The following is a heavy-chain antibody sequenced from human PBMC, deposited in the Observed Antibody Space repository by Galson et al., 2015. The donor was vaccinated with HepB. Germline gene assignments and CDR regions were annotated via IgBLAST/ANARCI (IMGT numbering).Heavy chain of an antibody. D-gene: IGHD3-10*01. CDR3: ARGHDSGSYYKWFFDY. Sequence: SLRLSCAASGFTFRSHWMTWVRQAPGKGLERVANIKQDGSEKYYVDSVEGRFTISRDNAGNSLYLQMNSLRAEDTAVYYCARGHDSGSYYKWFFDYWGQGTLVTVSS. CDR1: GFTFRSHW. V-gene: IGHV3-7*03. J-gene: IGHJ4*02. CDR2: IKQDGSEK.